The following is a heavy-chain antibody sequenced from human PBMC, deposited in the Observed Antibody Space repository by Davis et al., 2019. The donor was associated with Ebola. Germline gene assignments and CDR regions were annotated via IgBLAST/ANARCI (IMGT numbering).Heavy chain of an antibody. Sequence: ASVKVSCKASGYTFTSYGISWVRQAPGQGLEWMGWISAYNGNTNYAQKLQGRVTMTTDTSTSTAYMELRSPRSDDTAVYYCARSPIVVVVAATPGYYYGMDVWGQGTTVTVSS. J-gene: IGHJ6*02. CDR2: ISAYNGNT. CDR3: ARSPIVVVVAATPGYYYGMDV. D-gene: IGHD2-15*01. CDR1: GYTFTSYG. V-gene: IGHV1-18*01.